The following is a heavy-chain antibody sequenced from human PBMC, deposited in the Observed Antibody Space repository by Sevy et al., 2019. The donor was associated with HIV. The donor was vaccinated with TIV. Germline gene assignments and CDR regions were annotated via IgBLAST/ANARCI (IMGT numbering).Heavy chain of an antibody. J-gene: IGHJ4*02. Sequence: GGSLRLSCVVSTFTFSDYYMTWIRQAPGKGLEWISHISSGGTITFHADSVKGRFSISRDNAKNSLYLQMNSMRAEDTAVYYCARGRYNYGSYYFDYWGQGTLVTVSS. V-gene: IGHV3-11*01. CDR1: TFTFSDYY. CDR2: ISSGGTIT. D-gene: IGHD5-18*01. CDR3: ARGRYNYGSYYFDY.